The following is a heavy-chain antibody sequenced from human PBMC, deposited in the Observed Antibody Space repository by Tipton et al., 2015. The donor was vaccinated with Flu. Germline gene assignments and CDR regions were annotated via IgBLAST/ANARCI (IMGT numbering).Heavy chain of an antibody. CDR1: GFTFSSYA. J-gene: IGHJ4*02. CDR3: AKRDYFDSTGYSPLFDS. CDR2: MSGGAGTT. D-gene: IGHD3-22*01. Sequence: SLRLSCAASGFTFSSYAMSWVRQAPGKGLELVSGMSGGAGTTYYADSVKGRFTISRDNSKSTLYLQMNSLRAEDTAVYYCAKRDYFDSTGYSPLFDSWGQGTLVTVSS. V-gene: IGHV3-23*01.